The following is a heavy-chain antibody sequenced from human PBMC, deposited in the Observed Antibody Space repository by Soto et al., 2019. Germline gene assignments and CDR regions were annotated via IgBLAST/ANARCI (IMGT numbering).Heavy chain of an antibody. V-gene: IGHV3-7*01. D-gene: IGHD6-19*01. CDR2: IKQDGSEQ. Sequence: EVQLVDSGGALVQPGESLRLSCAASGFIFSDYLMTWVRQAPGKGLEWVATIKQDGSEQYYVDSVKGRFTISRDNAKKSLYLQMNALRAEDTALYYCAIGHWLGRWGQGTLVTVSS. CDR3: AIGHWLGR. J-gene: IGHJ4*02. CDR1: GFIFSDYL.